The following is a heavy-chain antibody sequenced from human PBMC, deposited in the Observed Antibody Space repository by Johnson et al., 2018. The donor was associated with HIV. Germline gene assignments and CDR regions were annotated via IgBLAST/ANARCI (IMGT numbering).Heavy chain of an antibody. CDR1: GFTFDDYG. CDR2: IRYDGSNK. V-gene: IGHV3-30*02. J-gene: IGHJ3*02. CDR3: AKFVGAGSYDAFDI. Sequence: QVQLVESGGGVVRPGGSLRLSCAASGFTFDDYGMSWVRQAPGKGLEWVAFIRYDGSNKYYADSVKGRFTISRDNSKNTLYLQMNSLRAEDTAVYYCAKFVGAGSYDAFDIWGQGTMVTVSS. D-gene: IGHD1-26*01.